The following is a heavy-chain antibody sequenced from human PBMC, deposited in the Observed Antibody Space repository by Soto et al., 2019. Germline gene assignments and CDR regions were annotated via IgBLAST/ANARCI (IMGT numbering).Heavy chain of an antibody. J-gene: IGHJ6*02. CDR1: GFTFGDYA. CDR2: IRSKAYGGTT. V-gene: IGHV3-49*03. CDR3: ARDPQETVATHPNYYYYGMDV. Sequence: PGGSLRLSCAASGFTFGDYAMSWFRQAPGKGLEWVGFIRSKAYGGTTEYAASVKGRFTISRDDSKSIAYLQMNSLKTEDTAVYYCARDPQETVATHPNYYYYGMDVWGQGTTVTVSS. D-gene: IGHD6-19*01.